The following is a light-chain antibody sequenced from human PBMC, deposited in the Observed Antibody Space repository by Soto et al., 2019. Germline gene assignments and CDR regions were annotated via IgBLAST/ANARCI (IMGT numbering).Light chain of an antibody. CDR3: QHYNNWPPWT. V-gene: IGKV3-15*01. CDR1: QSVSSN. CDR2: GAS. Sequence: EIVMTQSPATLSVSPGERATLSCRVSQSVSSNLAWYQQKPGQAPRLLIYGASTRATGIPARFSGSGSGTEFTLTISSLQSEDFAVYYCQHYNNWPPWTFGHGTKVEIK. J-gene: IGKJ1*01.